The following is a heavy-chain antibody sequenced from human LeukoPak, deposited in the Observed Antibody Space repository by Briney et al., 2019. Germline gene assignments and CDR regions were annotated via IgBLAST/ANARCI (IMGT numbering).Heavy chain of an antibody. CDR2: IYSGGSA. J-gene: IGHJ5*02. V-gene: IGHV3-53*01. Sequence: PGGSLRLSCAASGFTVSSNYMSWVRQAPGKGLDWVSVIYSGGSASYEDPGKGRFTTASNNPNNQLYRQINTLKAEDTAVFYYARGIAAAAIDDRFDPWGERALVTVSP. CDR1: GFTVSSNY. D-gene: IGHD6-13*01. CDR3: ARGIAAAAIDDRFDP.